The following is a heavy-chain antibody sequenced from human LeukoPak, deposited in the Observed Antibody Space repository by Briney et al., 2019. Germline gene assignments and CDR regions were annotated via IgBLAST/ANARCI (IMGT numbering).Heavy chain of an antibody. CDR3: ARGSAAGNFFFDY. J-gene: IGHJ4*02. CDR1: GASISSGEYY. V-gene: IGHV4-61*02. D-gene: IGHD6-13*01. CDR2: IFTSGST. Sequence: SETLSLTCTVSGASISSGEYYWSWIRQPAGKGLEWIGRIFTSGSTNYNPSFKSRVTMSLDMSKNRLSLTLSSVTAADTAVYYCARGSAAGNFFFDYWGQGTLITVSS.